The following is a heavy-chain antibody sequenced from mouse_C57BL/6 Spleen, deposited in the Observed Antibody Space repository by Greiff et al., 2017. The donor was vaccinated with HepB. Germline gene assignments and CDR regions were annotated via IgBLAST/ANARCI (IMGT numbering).Heavy chain of an antibody. CDR2: IDPSDSYT. Sequence: QVQLQQPGAELVKPGASVKLSCKASGYTFTSYWMQWVKQRPGQGLEWIGEIDPSDSYTNYNQKFKGKATLTVDTSSSTAYMQLSSLTSEDSAVYYCARSDYGSSPSYAMDYWGQGTSVTVSS. D-gene: IGHD1-1*01. V-gene: IGHV1-50*01. CDR3: ARSDYGSSPSYAMDY. J-gene: IGHJ4*01. CDR1: GYTFTSYW.